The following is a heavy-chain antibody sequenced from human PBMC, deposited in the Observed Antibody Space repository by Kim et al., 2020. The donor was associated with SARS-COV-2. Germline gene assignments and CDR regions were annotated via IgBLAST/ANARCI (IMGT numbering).Heavy chain of an antibody. Sequence: SETLSLTCTVSGGSISSSSYYWGWIRQPPGKGLEWIGSIYYSGSTYYNPSLKSRVTISVDTSKNQFSLKLSSVTAADTAVYYCARHALADGYFDYWGQGTLVTVSS. J-gene: IGHJ4*02. CDR3: ARHALADGYFDY. V-gene: IGHV4-39*01. CDR2: IYYSGST. CDR1: GGSISSSSYY.